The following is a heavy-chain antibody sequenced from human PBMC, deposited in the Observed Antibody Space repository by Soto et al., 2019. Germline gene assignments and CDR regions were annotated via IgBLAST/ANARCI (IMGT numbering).Heavy chain of an antibody. D-gene: IGHD1-20*01. V-gene: IGHV3-15*01. CDR3: TTRRYNWNDVSFDY. CDR1: GFTFSNAW. CDR2: IKSKTDGGTT. J-gene: IGHJ4*02. Sequence: EVQLVESGGGLVKPGGSLRLSCAASGFTFSNAWMSWVRQAPGKGLEWVGRIKSKTDGGTTDYAAPVKGRFAISRDDSKNTLYLQMNSLKTEDTAVYYCTTRRYNWNDVSFDYWGQGTLVTVSS.